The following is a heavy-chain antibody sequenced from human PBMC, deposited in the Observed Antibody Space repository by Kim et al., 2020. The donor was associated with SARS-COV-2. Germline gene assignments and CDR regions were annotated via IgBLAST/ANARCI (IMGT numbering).Heavy chain of an antibody. CDR1: GYTFTSYG. V-gene: IGHV1-18*01. Sequence: ASVKVSCKASGYTFTSYGISWVRQAPGQGLEWMGWISAYNGNTNYAQKLQGRVTMTTDTSTSTAYMELRSLRSDDTAVYYCARVKTTARWIQLWLGWFDPWGQGTLVTVSS. D-gene: IGHD5-18*01. J-gene: IGHJ5*02. CDR2: ISAYNGNT. CDR3: ARVKTTARWIQLWLGWFDP.